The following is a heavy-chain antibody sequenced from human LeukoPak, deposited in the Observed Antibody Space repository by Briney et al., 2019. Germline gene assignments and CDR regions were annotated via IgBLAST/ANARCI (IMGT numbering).Heavy chain of an antibody. CDR2: MNPNSANT. Sequence: ASVKVSCNASGYTFTSYDINWVRQATGQGLEWMGWMNPNSANTGYPQKFQGRVSMTRSTSISTAYMELSSLRSEDTAVYYCALSLAYYNSSGYYPFDYWGQGTLVTVSS. D-gene: IGHD3-22*01. CDR3: ALSLAYYNSSGYYPFDY. J-gene: IGHJ4*02. CDR1: GYTFTSYD. V-gene: IGHV1-8*01.